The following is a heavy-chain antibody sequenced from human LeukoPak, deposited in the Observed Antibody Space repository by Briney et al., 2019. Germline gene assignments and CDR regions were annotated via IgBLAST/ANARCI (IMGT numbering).Heavy chain of an antibody. J-gene: IGHJ4*02. Sequence: SETLSLTCTVSGGSISSYYWSWIRQPPGKGLEWIGYIYYSGSTNYNPSLKSRVTISVDTSKNQFSLKLSSVTAADTAVYYCASSYSSSWKMASFDYWGQGTLVTVSS. D-gene: IGHD6-13*01. V-gene: IGHV4-59*08. CDR2: IYYSGST. CDR3: ASSYSSSWKMASFDY. CDR1: GGSISSYY.